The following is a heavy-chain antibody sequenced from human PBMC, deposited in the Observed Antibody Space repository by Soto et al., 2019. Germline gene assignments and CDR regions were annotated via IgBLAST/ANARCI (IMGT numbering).Heavy chain of an antibody. CDR3: ARSPTPKSFFDY. Sequence: APVKVSCKASGYSFTNYYTHWVRQAPGQGLEWMGIINPFGGDTNYAQKFQGRLTMTRDTSTSIVYMELRSLRSEDTAIYYCARSPTPKSFFDYWGQGALVTVSS. V-gene: IGHV1-46*01. CDR1: GYSFTNYY. J-gene: IGHJ4*02. CDR2: INPFGGDT. D-gene: IGHD4-4*01.